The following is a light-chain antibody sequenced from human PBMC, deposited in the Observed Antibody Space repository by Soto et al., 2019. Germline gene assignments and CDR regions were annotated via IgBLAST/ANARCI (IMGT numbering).Light chain of an antibody. J-gene: IGLJ7*01. V-gene: IGLV4-69*01. CDR1: SGHSNYA. CDR2: VNSGGSH. CDR3: QTWGTGSAFVA. Sequence: QSVLTQSPSASASLGASVKLTCTLSSGHSNYAIAWHQQQPEKGPRYLMKVNSGGSHFKGDGIPDRFSGSSSGAERYLFISSLQSEDEADYYCQTWGTGSAFVAFGGGTQLTFL.